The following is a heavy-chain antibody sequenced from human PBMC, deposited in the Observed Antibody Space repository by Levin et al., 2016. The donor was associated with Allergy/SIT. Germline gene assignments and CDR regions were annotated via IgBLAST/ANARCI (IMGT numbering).Heavy chain of an antibody. Sequence: SETLSLTCTVSGGSISSYYWSWIRQPPGKGLEWIGYIYYSGSTNYNPSLKSRVTISVDTSKNQFSLKLSSVTAADTAVYYCARHLAGASPYYYYGMDVWGQGTTVTVSS. V-gene: IGHV4-59*01. CDR3: ARHLAGASPYYYYGMDV. J-gene: IGHJ6*02. CDR1: GGSISSYY. D-gene: IGHD2-2*01. CDR2: IYYSGST.